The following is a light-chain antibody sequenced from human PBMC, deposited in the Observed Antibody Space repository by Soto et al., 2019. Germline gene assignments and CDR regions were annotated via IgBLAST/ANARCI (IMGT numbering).Light chain of an antibody. CDR1: NSDVGTYNY. CDR3: SSCAGRNNLV. Sequence: QSALAQPPSASGSPGQSVTITCTGTNSDVGTYNYVSWFQQHPGKAPKLMIYEVSKWPSGVPDRFSGSKSGSTASLTVSGLQAEDEADYYCSSCAGRNNLVFGGGTKVTVL. CDR2: EVS. V-gene: IGLV2-8*01. J-gene: IGLJ2*01.